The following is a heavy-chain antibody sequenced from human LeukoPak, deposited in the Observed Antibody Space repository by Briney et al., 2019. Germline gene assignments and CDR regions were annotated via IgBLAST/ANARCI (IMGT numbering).Heavy chain of an antibody. CDR3: ARIAVAAYPYYFDY. Sequence: PSETLSLTCTVSGGSISNYYWSWIRQPPGKGLEWIGYIYYTGSTNYNPSLMSRVTISVDTSKNQFSLKLSSVTAADTAVYYCARIAVAAYPYYFDYWGQGTLVTVSS. J-gene: IGHJ4*02. CDR1: GGSISNYY. V-gene: IGHV4-59*12. D-gene: IGHD6-19*01. CDR2: IYYTGST.